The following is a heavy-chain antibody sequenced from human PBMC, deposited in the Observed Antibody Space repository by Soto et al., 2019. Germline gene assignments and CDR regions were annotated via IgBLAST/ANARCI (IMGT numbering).Heavy chain of an antibody. Sequence: QIQLVQSGAEVKKPGSSMKVSCKASGGTFRSYIISWVRQAPGQGLEWMGRINPILGIANYAQKFQGRVTITADKSTNTVYMEMSSLRSEDTAVYYCAGGGLPRMGYWGQGTLVTVSS. J-gene: IGHJ4*02. CDR1: GGTFRSYI. D-gene: IGHD2-8*01. CDR2: INPILGIA. V-gene: IGHV1-69*02. CDR3: AGGGLPRMGY.